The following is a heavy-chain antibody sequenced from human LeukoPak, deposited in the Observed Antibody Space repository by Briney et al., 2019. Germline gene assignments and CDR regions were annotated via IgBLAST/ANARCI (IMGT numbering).Heavy chain of an antibody. D-gene: IGHD3-3*01. J-gene: IGHJ4*02. CDR1: GGSIGSGSYY. CDR2: IYTSGST. CDR3: ARAPYDFWSGYFDY. V-gene: IGHV4-61*02. Sequence: PSETLSLTCTVSGGSIGSGSYYWSWIRQPAGKGLEWIGRIYTSGSTNYNPSLKSRVTISVDTSKNQFPLKLSSVTAADTAVYYCARAPYDFWSGYFDYWGQGTLVTVSS.